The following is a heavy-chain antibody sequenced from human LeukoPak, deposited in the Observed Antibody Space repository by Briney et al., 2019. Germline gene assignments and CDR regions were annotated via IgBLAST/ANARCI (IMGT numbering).Heavy chain of an antibody. CDR2: INPNSGGT. D-gene: IGHD1-26*01. V-gene: IGHV1-2*02. CDR3: AKRVGRNARWFDP. CDR1: GYTFTGYY. J-gene: IGHJ5*02. Sequence: ASVKVSCKASGYTFTGYYMHWVRQAPGQGLEWMGWINPNSGGTNYAQKFQGRVTMTRDTSISTAYMELSSLRAEDTAVYYCAKRVGRNARWFDPWGQGTRLTVSS.